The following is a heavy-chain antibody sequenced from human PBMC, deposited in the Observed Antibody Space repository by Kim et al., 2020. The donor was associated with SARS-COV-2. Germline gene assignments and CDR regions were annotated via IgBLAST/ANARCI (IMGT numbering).Heavy chain of an antibody. V-gene: IGHV4-30-2*04. Sequence: YFNPSIQSRVTISVDTSKKQYSLKLKSVTAADTAVYYCARKVVSGWYNFDMWGQGRMVTVSS. D-gene: IGHD6-13*01. CDR3: ARKVVSGWYNFDM. J-gene: IGHJ3*02.